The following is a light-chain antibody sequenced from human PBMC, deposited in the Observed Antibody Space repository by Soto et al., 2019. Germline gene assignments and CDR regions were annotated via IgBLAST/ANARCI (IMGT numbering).Light chain of an antibody. J-gene: IGLJ1*01. Sequence: QSVLTQPPSVPGSPGQSVTISCTGTSRDVGSFNRVSWYQQPPGAAPKLLIYGVTNRPSGVPDRFSGSKSGNTASLTISGLQAEDEADYYCSSFTSSNTYVFGSGTKVTVL. CDR2: GVT. V-gene: IGLV2-18*02. CDR1: SRDVGSFNR. CDR3: SSFTSSNTYV.